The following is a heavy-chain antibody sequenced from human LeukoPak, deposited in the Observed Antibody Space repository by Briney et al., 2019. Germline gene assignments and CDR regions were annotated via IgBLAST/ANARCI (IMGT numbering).Heavy chain of an antibody. Sequence: GASVKVSCKASGYTFTSYAMHWVRQAPGQRLEWMGWINAGNGNTKYSQKFQGRVTITRDTSASTAYMEVSSLRSEDAALYYCARDRVSLVRGLKDGMDVWGQGTTVTVSS. V-gene: IGHV1-3*01. CDR1: GYTFTSYA. J-gene: IGHJ6*02. CDR3: ARDRVSLVRGLKDGMDV. D-gene: IGHD3-10*01. CDR2: INAGNGNT.